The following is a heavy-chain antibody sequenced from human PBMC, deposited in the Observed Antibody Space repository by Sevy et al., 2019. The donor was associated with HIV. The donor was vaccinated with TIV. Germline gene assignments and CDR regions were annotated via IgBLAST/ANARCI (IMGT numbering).Heavy chain of an antibody. J-gene: IGHJ5*01. V-gene: IGHV3-23*01. CDR1: GFTFSSYA. CDR3: VRVLWDVLVVPAATPSPWLDS. Sequence: GGSLRLSCAASGFTFSSYAMSWVRQAPGKGLEWVSAISGSGGSTYYADSVKGRFTISRDNSKNTLYLQMYSLKAGDTALYYCVRVLWDVLVVPAATPSPWLDSWGQGTLVTVSS. CDR2: ISGSGGST. D-gene: IGHD3-16*02.